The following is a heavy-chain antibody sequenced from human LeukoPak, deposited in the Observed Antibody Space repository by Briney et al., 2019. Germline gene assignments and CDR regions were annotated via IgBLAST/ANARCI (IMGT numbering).Heavy chain of an antibody. CDR2: IKLDGSEK. D-gene: IGHD3-22*01. J-gene: IGHJ4*02. V-gene: IGHV3-7*01. CDR1: GFTFNFYW. Sequence: PGGSLRLSCAASGFTFNFYWMSWVRQAPGKGLEWVANIKLDGSEKYYVDSVKGRFTISRDNAKNSLYLQMNSLRAEDTAVYYCARDLYRIVVVPHYFDYWGQGTLVTVSS. CDR3: ARDLYRIVVVPHYFDY.